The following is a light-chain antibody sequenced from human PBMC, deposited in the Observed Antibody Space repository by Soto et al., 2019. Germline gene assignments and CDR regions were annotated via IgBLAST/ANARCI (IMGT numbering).Light chain of an antibody. CDR1: QNVLRN. Sequence: EILMTQSPATLSVSPGERATLSCRASQNVLRNLAWYKQKPGKAPRLIIYGASTRATGLPDRGTDVWAGPQLTRTISSLKSAEWAVYSGKQYKNWPITLCQGTRLQI. J-gene: IGKJ5*01. V-gene: IGKV3-15*01. CDR2: GAS. CDR3: KQYKNWPIT.